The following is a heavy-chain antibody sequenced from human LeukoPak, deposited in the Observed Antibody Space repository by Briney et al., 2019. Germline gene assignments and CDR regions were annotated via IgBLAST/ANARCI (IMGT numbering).Heavy chain of an antibody. CDR3: AREGPQGWFDP. Sequence: PSETLSLTCAVYGGPFSGYYWSWIRQPPGKGLEWIGHIYYSGSTYYNPSLKSRVTISVDTSKNQFSLKLSSVTAADTAVYYCAREGPQGWFDPWGQGTLATVSS. J-gene: IGHJ5*02. V-gene: IGHV4-34*09. CDR2: IYYSGST. CDR1: GGPFSGYY.